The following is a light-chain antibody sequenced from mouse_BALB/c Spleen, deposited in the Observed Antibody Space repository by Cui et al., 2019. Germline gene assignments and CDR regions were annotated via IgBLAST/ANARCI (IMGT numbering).Light chain of an antibody. J-gene: IGKJ1*01. V-gene: IGKV4-57*01. CDR3: QQRSSYPP. CDR2: STS. Sequence: QIVLTQSPAIMSAYPGEKVTITCSASSSVSYMHWFQQKPGTSPKLWIYSTSNLASGVPARFSGSGSGTSYSLTISRMEAEDAATYYCQQRSSYPPFGGGTKLEIK. CDR1: SSVSY.